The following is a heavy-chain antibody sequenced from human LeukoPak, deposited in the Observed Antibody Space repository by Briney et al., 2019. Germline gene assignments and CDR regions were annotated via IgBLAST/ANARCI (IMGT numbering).Heavy chain of an antibody. V-gene: IGHV3-7*01. D-gene: IGHD3-22*01. Sequence: GGSLRLSCAASEFTFSSYGMHWVRQAPGKGLEWVANIKQDGSEKYYVDSVKGRFTISRDNAKNSLYLQMNSLRAEDSAEYYCVRDLNYDSSPSYYGMDVWGQGTTVTVSS. CDR1: EFTFSSYG. J-gene: IGHJ6*02. CDR2: IKQDGSEK. CDR3: VRDLNYDSSPSYYGMDV.